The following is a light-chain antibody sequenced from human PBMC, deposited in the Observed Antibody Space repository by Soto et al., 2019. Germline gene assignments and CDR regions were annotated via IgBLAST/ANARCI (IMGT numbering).Light chain of an antibody. CDR1: QSVNSNY. J-gene: IGKJ3*01. V-gene: IGKV3-20*01. Sequence: EIVLTQSPGTLSVSPGERVTLSCRASQSVNSNYIAWYQQRPGQAPRLLIIGASYRATGIPDRFSGSGSGTDFTLTISRLEPEDFAVYYCQQYSSSPPEFTFGPGTKVDNK. CDR2: GAS. CDR3: QQYSSSPPEFT.